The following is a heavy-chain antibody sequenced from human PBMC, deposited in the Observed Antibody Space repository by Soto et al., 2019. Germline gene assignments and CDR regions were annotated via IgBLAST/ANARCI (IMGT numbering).Heavy chain of an antibody. Sequence: EVQLVESGGGLVQPGGSLRLSCEASGFTFSTYWLHWVRQAPGKGLVWVSRVNMDGSTTTYADSVKGRFTISRDNAKNTVYLQMNSLRDEDTDVYYCARGPKGQWLVDYWGQGTLVTVSS. V-gene: IGHV3-74*01. CDR1: GFTFSTYW. CDR2: VNMDGSTT. CDR3: ARGPKGQWLVDY. J-gene: IGHJ4*02. D-gene: IGHD6-19*01.